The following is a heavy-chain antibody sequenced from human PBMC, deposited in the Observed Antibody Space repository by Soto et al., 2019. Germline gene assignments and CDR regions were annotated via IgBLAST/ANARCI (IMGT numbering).Heavy chain of an antibody. D-gene: IGHD3-3*01. CDR1: GLTFSSSP. CDR3: AARSDFRFYYSDMDV. J-gene: IGHJ6*02. V-gene: IGHV1-58*01. Sequence: QMQLVQSGPEVKKPGTSVKLSCKASGLTFSSSPVQWVRQSRGQRLEWIGWIVAGSGDTKYAQRFHERVTFSRDMSTDTAYMELSSLRSDDTGVYYCAARSDFRFYYSDMDVWGQGTTVTVSS. CDR2: IVAGSGDT.